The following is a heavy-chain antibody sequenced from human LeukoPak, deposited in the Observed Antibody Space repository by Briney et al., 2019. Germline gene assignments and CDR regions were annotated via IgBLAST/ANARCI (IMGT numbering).Heavy chain of an antibody. D-gene: IGHD3-16*02. J-gene: IGHJ6*03. CDR3: AKDSPNTYGGSIVQGTGYMDV. V-gene: IGHV3-9*01. Sequence: GRSLRLSCAASGFTFDEYAMHWVRQVPGKGLEWVSGINWDSDSIGYAASVKGRFTISRDTDKNSLYMPMNSLRTEDTPLYYCAKDSPNTYGGSIVQGTGYMDVWGKGTAVIVSS. CDR2: INWDSDSI. CDR1: GFTFDEYA.